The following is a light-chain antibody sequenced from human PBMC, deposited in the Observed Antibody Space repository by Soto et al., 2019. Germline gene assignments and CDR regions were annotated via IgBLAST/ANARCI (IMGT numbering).Light chain of an antibody. CDR2: EAS. Sequence: EIVLTQSPGTLSLSPGERATLSCRASQSVSSYLAWYQQKPGQAPRLLMYEASNRATGIPARFSGGGSGTDFTLTISSLEPEDFAVYYRQQRSDWPWTFGQGTKVDIK. V-gene: IGKV3-11*01. J-gene: IGKJ1*01. CDR3: QQRSDWPWT. CDR1: QSVSSY.